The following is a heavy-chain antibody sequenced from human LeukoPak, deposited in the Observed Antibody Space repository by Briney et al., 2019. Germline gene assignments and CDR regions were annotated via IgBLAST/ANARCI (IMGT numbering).Heavy chain of an antibody. CDR2: INSRSTTI. CDR3: AGDRTTVDSPFDY. Sequence: GGSLRLSCTASGFTFGPYSMNWVRQAPGKGLEWVSYINSRSTTIYYADSVKGRFTISRDNAENSLYLQMNSLRDEDSAVYYCAGDRTTVDSPFDYWGQGTLVTVSS. CDR1: GFTFGPYS. J-gene: IGHJ4*02. V-gene: IGHV3-48*02. D-gene: IGHD4-11*01.